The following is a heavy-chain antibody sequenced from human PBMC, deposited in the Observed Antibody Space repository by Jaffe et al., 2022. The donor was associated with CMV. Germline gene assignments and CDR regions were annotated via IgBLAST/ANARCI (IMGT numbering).Heavy chain of an antibody. CDR2: INPSGGST. J-gene: IGHJ4*02. CDR3: ARGRSRIAARPSGVDY. V-gene: IGHV1-46*01. CDR1: GYTFTSYY. Sequence: QVQLVQSGAEVKKPGASVKVSCKASGYTFTSYYMHWVRQAPGQGLEWMGIINPSGGSTSYAQKFQGRVTMTRDTSTSTVYMELSSLRSEDTAVYYCARGRSRIAARPSGVDYWGQGTLVTVSS. D-gene: IGHD6-6*01.